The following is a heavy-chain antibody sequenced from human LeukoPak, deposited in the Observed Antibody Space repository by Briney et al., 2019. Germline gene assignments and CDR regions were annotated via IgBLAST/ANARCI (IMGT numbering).Heavy chain of an antibody. CDR1: GYSISSGYY. CDR3: ARALVGATTGWYFDL. D-gene: IGHD1-26*01. V-gene: IGHV4-38-2*02. J-gene: IGHJ2*01. Sequence: PSETLSLTCTVSGYSISSGYYWGWIRQPPGKGLEWIGSIYHSGSTYYNPSLKSRVTISVDTSKNQFSLKLSSVTAADTAVYYCARALVGATTGWYFDLWGRGTLVTVSS. CDR2: IYHSGST.